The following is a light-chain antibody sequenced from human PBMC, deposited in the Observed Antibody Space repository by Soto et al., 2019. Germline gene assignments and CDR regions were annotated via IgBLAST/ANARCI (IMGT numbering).Light chain of an antibody. CDR2: HAS. Sequence: EIVLTQSPGTLSLSPGDGATLSCRASERVSSSFVAWYQHKPGQAPRLLIYHASGRAPGVPDRFSGSGSGTTFTLTVSRLEPEDFAVYYCQQYGSSPLTFGGGTKVEIK. CDR3: QQYGSSPLT. CDR1: ERVSSSF. J-gene: IGKJ4*01. V-gene: IGKV3-20*01.